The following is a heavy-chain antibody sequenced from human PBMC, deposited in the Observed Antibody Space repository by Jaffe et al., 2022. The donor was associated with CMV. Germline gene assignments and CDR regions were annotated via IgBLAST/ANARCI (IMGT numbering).Heavy chain of an antibody. V-gene: IGHV2-70*15. CDR2: IDWDDDK. Sequence: QVTLRESGPALVKPTQTLTLTCTFSGFSLSTSGMCVSWIRQPPGKALEWLARIDWDDDKYYSTSLKTRLTISKDTSKNQVVLTMTNMDPVDTATYYCARVHLGGGYDDYALDYWGQGTLVTVSS. CDR3: ARVHLGGGYDDYALDY. D-gene: IGHD5-12*01. J-gene: IGHJ4*02. CDR1: GFSLSTSGMC.